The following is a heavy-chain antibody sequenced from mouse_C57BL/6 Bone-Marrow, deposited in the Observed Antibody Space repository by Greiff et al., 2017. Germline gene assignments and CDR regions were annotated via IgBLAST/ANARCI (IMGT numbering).Heavy chain of an antibody. CDR2: ISNLAYSI. V-gene: IGHV5-15*01. J-gene: IGHJ2*01. Sequence: EVKLVESGGGLVQPGGSLKLSCAASGFTFSDYGMAWVRQAPRKGPEWVAFISNLAYSIYYADTVTSRFTISRENAKNTLYLEMSSLRSEDTAMYYCARRNYGSSLYFDYWGQGTTLTVSS. CDR3: ARRNYGSSLYFDY. CDR1: GFTFSDYG. D-gene: IGHD1-1*01.